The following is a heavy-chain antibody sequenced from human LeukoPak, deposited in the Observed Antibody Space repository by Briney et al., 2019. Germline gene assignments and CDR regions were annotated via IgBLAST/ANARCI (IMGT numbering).Heavy chain of an antibody. CDR3: ARVSDDSSGYYYYYYMDV. Sequence: SETLSLTRPVSVGALSRYYWSWIRPPAGKGVEWIGRIYTSGSTNYNPPLKSRVTMSVDTSKNQFSLKLSSVTAADTAVYYCARVSDDSSGYYYYYYMDVWGKGTTVTVSS. J-gene: IGHJ6*03. V-gene: IGHV4-4*07. CDR1: VGALSRYY. CDR2: IYTSGST. D-gene: IGHD3-22*01.